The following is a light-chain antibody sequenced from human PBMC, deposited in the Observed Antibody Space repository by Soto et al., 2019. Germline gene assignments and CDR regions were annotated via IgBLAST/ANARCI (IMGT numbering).Light chain of an antibody. J-gene: IGLJ1*01. V-gene: IGLV2-14*01. CDR1: SSDVGGYNS. CDR3: TSFTRRPTNV. CDR2: DVT. Sequence: QSVLTQPASVSGSPGQSITISCTGTSSDVGGYNSVSWYQQHPGKAPKLILYDVTDRPSGVSYRFSGSKSGNTASLTISGLQAADEADYFSTSFTRRPTNVSGSGPKLTVL.